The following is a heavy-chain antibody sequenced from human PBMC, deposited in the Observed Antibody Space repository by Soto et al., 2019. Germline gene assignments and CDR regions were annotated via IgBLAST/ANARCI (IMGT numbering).Heavy chain of an antibody. J-gene: IGHJ2*01. CDR1: GFTFSSYA. V-gene: IGHV3-23*01. CDR3: AGRITMIVVVTLNGDWYFDL. CDR2: ISGSGGST. D-gene: IGHD3-22*01. Sequence: LRLSCAASGFTFSSYAMSWVRQAPGKGPEWVSAISGSGGSTYYADSVKGRFTISRDNSKNTLYLQMNSLRAEDTAVYYCAGRITMIVVVTLNGDWYFDLWGRGTLVTVSS.